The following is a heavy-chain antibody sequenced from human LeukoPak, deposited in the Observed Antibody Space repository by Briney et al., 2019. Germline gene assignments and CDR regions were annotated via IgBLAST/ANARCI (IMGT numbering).Heavy chain of an antibody. CDR1: GFTFSNAW. CDR2: IKSKTDGGTT. J-gene: IGHJ4*02. D-gene: IGHD3-22*01. Sequence: GGSLRLSCAASGFTFSNAWMSWVRQAPGKGLEWVGRIKSKTDGGTTDYAAPVKGRFTISRDDSKNTLYLQMNSLKTEDTAVYYCTTSGGYYDSSGYYLPLDYWGQGTLVTVSS. V-gene: IGHV3-15*01. CDR3: TTSGGYYDSSGYYLPLDY.